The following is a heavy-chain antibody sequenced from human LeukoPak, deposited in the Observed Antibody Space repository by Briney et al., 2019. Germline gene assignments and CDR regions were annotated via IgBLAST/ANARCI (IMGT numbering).Heavy chain of an antibody. V-gene: IGHV1-69*06. D-gene: IGHD1-26*01. J-gene: IGHJ5*02. CDR2: IIPIFGTA. CDR3: ARDRVGATNWFDP. Sequence: SVKVSCKASGGTFSSYAISWVRQAPGQGLEWMGGIIPIFGTANYAQKFQGRVTITADKSTSTAYMELSSLRSEDTAVYYCARDRVGATNWFDPWGQGTLVTVSS. CDR1: GGTFSSYA.